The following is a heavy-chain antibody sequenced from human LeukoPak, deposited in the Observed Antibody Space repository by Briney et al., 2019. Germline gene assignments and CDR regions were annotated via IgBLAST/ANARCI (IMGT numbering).Heavy chain of an antibody. J-gene: IGHJ4*02. CDR1: RCTFSNYA. Sequence: PGGSLRLSCAAARCTFSNYAMTWVRQTAGKGLEWGSAISASAGTTYYADSVKGRVTISRDNSKNTLYLQMNSLRSDDTALYYCAKGGSSWSYYFDYWGQGTLVTVSS. D-gene: IGHD6-13*01. V-gene: IGHV3-23*01. CDR2: ISASAGTT. CDR3: AKGGSSWSYYFDY.